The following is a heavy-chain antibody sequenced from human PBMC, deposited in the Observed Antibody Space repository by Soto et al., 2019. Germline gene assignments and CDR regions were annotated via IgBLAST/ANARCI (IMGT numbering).Heavy chain of an antibody. V-gene: IGHV3-23*01. CDR3: TRGGYGDYVFDS. Sequence: QPGGSLRLSCAASGFTFSSYAMSWVRQAPGKGLEWVSTINGLGDSTYYADSVKGRFTISRDISKNTLYLQMSSVRAEDTAIYYCTRGGYGDYVFDSWGQGTLVTVSS. J-gene: IGHJ4*02. CDR1: GFTFSSYA. CDR2: INGLGDST. D-gene: IGHD4-17*01.